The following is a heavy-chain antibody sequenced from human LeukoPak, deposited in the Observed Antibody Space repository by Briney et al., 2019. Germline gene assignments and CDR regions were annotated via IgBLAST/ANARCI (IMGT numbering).Heavy chain of an antibody. Sequence: GGSLRLSCAASGFTFSSYGMNWVRQAPGKGLEWVSYISSSDTIYYADSVKGRFTISRDNAKNSLYLQMNSLRAEDTAVYYCAREVGADFDYWGQGTPVTVSS. J-gene: IGHJ4*02. CDR2: ISSSDTI. V-gene: IGHV3-48*04. CDR3: AREVGADFDY. D-gene: IGHD1-26*01. CDR1: GFTFSSYG.